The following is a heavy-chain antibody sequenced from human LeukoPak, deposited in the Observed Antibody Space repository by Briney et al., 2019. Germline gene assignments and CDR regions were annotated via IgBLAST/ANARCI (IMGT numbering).Heavy chain of an antibody. Sequence: GGSLRLSCAASGFTFSNYGMSWVRQAPGKGLEWVSRISGTGGSTYYADSVKGRFTISRDNSKNTLYLQMNSLRAEDTAVYYCAKDRWGQQLVQWGQGTLVTVSS. CDR2: ISGTGGST. D-gene: IGHD6-13*01. CDR3: AKDRWGQQLVQ. J-gene: IGHJ4*02. V-gene: IGHV3-23*01. CDR1: GFTFSNYG.